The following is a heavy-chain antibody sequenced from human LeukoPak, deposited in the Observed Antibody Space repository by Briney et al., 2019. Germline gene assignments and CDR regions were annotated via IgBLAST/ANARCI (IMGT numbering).Heavy chain of an antibody. CDR1: GFTVSSNY. CDR2: IYSGGSI. V-gene: IGHV3-66*01. CDR3: ARDPREESGMDV. D-gene: IGHD2/OR15-2a*01. J-gene: IGHJ6*02. Sequence: GSLRLSCAASGFTVSSNYMSWVRQAPGKGLEWVSVIYSGGSIYYADSVKGRFTISRDNSKNTLYLQMNGLRAEDTAVYYCARDPREESGMDVWGQGTTVTVSS.